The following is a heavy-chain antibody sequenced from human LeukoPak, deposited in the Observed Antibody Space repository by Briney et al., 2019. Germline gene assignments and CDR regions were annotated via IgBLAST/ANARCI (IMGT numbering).Heavy chain of an antibody. V-gene: IGHV3-23*01. D-gene: IGHD6-13*01. Sequence: PGGSLRLSCAASGFTFSSYGMHWVRQAPGKGLEWASVISASGTDTYYADSVKGRFTISRDNSQNTLYLHMNSLRAEDTAVYYCAKDQTAAVGQLDYWGQGTVVTVSS. J-gene: IGHJ4*02. CDR2: ISASGTDT. CDR3: AKDQTAAVGQLDY. CDR1: GFTFSSYG.